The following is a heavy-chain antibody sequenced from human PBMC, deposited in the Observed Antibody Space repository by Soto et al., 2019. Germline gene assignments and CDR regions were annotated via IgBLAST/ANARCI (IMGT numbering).Heavy chain of an antibody. J-gene: IGHJ4*02. V-gene: IGHV4-59*08. CDR1: GDSIRTHY. D-gene: IGHD4-17*01. Sequence: LVILSLTCTVSGDSIRTHYWSWIRQSPGKGLEWIGYIYHSGSTNYNPSLNSRVTISVDTTKNQFSLKLRSVTAADTAVYYCARQIYDYGDYGFDYWGQGTPVTVSS. CDR3: ARQIYDYGDYGFDY. CDR2: IYHSGST.